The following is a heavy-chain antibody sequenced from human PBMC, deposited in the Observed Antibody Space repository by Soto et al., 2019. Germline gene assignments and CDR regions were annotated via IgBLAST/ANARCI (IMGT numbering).Heavy chain of an antibody. D-gene: IGHD3-3*01. CDR1: GYTFTGYY. CDR2: INPNSGGT. Sequence: ASVKVSCKASGYTFTGYYMHWVRQAPGQGLEGMGWINPNSGGTNYAQKFQGRVTMTRDTSISTAYMELSRLRSDDTAVYYCARLTYYDFCSGYSYYFDYWGQGTLVTASS. J-gene: IGHJ4*02. V-gene: IGHV1-2*02. CDR3: ARLTYYDFCSGYSYYFDY.